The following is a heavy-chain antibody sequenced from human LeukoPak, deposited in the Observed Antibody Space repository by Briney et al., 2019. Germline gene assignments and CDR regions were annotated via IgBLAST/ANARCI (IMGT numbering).Heavy chain of an antibody. Sequence: NPGGSLRLSCAASGFTFNTFNMNWVRQAPGKGLEWVSSITSGGDYIYYADSVKGRFTTSRDNAKNSLSLQLNSQRVEDTAVYYCARGHYDVLAASYKWTPDYWGQGTLVTVSS. CDR3: ARGHYDVLAASYKWTPDY. V-gene: IGHV3-21*01. J-gene: IGHJ4*02. D-gene: IGHD3-9*01. CDR1: GFTFNTFN. CDR2: ITSGGDYI.